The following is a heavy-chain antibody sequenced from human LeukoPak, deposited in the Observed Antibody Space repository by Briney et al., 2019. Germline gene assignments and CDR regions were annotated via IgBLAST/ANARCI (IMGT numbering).Heavy chain of an antibody. CDR2: LVVGSGNT. D-gene: IGHD5-24*01. V-gene: IGHV1-58*02. CDR1: GFTFTNSA. J-gene: IGHJ4*02. CDR3: ARETIDGYNYFDY. Sequence: TSVKVSCKASGFTFTNSAMQWVRQARGQRLEWIGWLVVGSGNTNYAQNFQERVTITRDMSTSTAYMELSSLRSEDTAVYYCARETIDGYNYFDYWGQGTLVTVSS.